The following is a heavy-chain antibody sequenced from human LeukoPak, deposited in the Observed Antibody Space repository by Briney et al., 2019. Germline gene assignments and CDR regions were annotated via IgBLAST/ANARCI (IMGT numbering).Heavy chain of an antibody. CDR1: GGSITSDY. CDR2: IYYSGST. D-gene: IGHD5-18*01. V-gene: IGHV4-59*01. J-gene: IGHJ6*03. CDR3: AREIRGYTYGTAPGAMGYYYYYMDV. Sequence: SETLSLICTVSGGSITSDYWSWIRQPPGKGLEWIGYIYYSGSTNYNPSLKSRVTISVDTSKNQFSLKLSSVTAADTAVYYCAREIRGYTYGTAPGAMGYYYYYMDVWGKGTTVTVSS.